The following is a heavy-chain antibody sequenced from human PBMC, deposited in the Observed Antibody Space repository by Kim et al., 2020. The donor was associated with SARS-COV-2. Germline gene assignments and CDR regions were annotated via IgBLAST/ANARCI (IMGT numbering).Heavy chain of an antibody. J-gene: IGHJ3*02. CDR1: GYSFTSYW. Sequence: GESLKISCKGSGYSFTSYWISWVRQMPGRGLEWMGRIDPSDSYTNYSPSFQGHVTISADKSISTAYLQWSSQKASDTAMYYCAGRGIVGAMDDAFDIWGQGTMVTVSS. CDR2: IDPSDSYT. V-gene: IGHV5-10-1*01. CDR3: AGRGIVGAMDDAFDI. D-gene: IGHD1-26*01.